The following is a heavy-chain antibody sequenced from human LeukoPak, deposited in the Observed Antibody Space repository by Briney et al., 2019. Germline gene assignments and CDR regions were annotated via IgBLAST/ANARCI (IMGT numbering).Heavy chain of an antibody. CDR2: IYHSGSI. Sequence: PSETLSLTCAVSGASISSNYWWSWVRQPPGTGLEWIGEIYHSGSINYNPSLRSRVTISLDKSKNQLSLKLSSVTAADTAVYYCARDAPSRSPIAAAGFDYWGQGTLVTVSS. J-gene: IGHJ4*02. CDR1: GASISSNYW. V-gene: IGHV4-4*02. CDR3: ARDAPSRSPIAAAGFDY. D-gene: IGHD6-13*01.